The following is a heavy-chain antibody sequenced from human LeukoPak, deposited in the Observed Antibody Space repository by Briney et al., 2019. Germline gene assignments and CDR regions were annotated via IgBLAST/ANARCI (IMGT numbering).Heavy chain of an antibody. Sequence: GGSLRLSCAASGFTFSSYAMHWVRQAPGKGLEWVAVISYDGSNKYYADSVKGRFTISRDNSKNTLYLQMNSLRAEDTAVYYCARLCSGGSCTNDYWGQGTLVTVSS. CDR2: ISYDGSNK. CDR1: GFTFSSYA. J-gene: IGHJ4*02. D-gene: IGHD2-15*01. V-gene: IGHV3-30*04. CDR3: ARLCSGGSCTNDY.